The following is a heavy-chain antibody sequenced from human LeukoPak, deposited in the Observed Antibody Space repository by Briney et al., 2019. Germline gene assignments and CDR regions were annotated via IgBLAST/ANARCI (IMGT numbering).Heavy chain of an antibody. Sequence: GGSLRLSCVASGFPFSSYWMTWVRQAPGKGLEWVANIKQDGSKKSYVDSVKGRFTISRDNAKNSLYLQMNSLRAEDTAIYYCVREREGSNSEHWGQGTLVTVSS. CDR3: VREREGSNSEH. J-gene: IGHJ1*01. V-gene: IGHV3-7*03. D-gene: IGHD1-26*01. CDR1: GFPFSSYW. CDR2: IKQDGSKK.